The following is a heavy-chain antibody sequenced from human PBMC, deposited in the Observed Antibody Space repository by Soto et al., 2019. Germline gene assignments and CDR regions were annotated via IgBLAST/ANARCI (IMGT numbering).Heavy chain of an antibody. Sequence: GASVKVSCKASGYTFTDYFLHWVRQAPGQGLEWMGWINPKNGDTSYAQNLQDRVTMTRDTAITTAYMELTSLRSDDTAVYYCARPTAAREFVYWGQGTLVTVSS. CDR2: INPKNGDT. J-gene: IGHJ4*02. V-gene: IGHV1-2*02. CDR3: ARPTAAREFVY. CDR1: GYTFTDYF. D-gene: IGHD6-6*01.